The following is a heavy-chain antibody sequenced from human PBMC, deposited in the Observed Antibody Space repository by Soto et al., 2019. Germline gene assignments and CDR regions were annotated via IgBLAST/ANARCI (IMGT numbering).Heavy chain of an antibody. Sequence: SETLSLTCTVSGGSISSSSYYWGWIRQPPGKGLEWIGSIYYSGSTYYNPSLKSRVTISVDTSKNQFSLKLSSVTAADTAVYYSARPYYYDSSGYYFDYLGQETLVTVSS. CDR3: ARPYYYDSSGYYFDY. D-gene: IGHD3-22*01. CDR1: GGSISSSSYY. V-gene: IGHV4-39*01. CDR2: IYYSGST. J-gene: IGHJ4*02.